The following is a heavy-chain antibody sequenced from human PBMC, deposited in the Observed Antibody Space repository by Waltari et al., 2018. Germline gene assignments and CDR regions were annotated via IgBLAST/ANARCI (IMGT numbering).Heavy chain of an antibody. CDR1: GYSISSGYY. J-gene: IGHJ5*02. D-gene: IGHD3-22*01. CDR2: IYHSGST. V-gene: IGHV4-38-2*01. CDR3: ARHRFHYYDSSGYLNWFDP. Sequence: QVQLQESGPGLVKPSETLSLTCAVSGYSISSGYYWGWIRQPPGQGLEWIGSIYHSGSTYYNPSLKSRVTISVDTSKNQFSLKLSSVTAADTAVYYCARHRFHYYDSSGYLNWFDPWGQGTLVTVSS.